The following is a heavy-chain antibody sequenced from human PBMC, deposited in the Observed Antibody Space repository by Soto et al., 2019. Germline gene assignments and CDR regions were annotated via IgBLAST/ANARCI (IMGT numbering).Heavy chain of an antibody. CDR2: IYYTGNT. V-gene: IGHV4-59*13. D-gene: IGHD3-16*01. Sequence: SETLSLTCTVTGGSISTYYWSWIRQPPGKGLEWIGHIYYTGNTNYNPSLKSRVTISVDTSTNRFSLRLRSVSAADTAVYYCARDLSGGGYNWFDPWGQGTLVTVSS. CDR3: ARDLSGGGYNWFDP. CDR1: GGSISTYY. J-gene: IGHJ5*02.